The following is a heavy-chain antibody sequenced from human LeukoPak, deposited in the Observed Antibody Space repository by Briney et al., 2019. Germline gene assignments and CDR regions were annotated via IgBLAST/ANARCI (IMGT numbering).Heavy chain of an antibody. V-gene: IGHV4-38-2*01. D-gene: IGHD3-10*02. J-gene: IGHJ4*02. Sequence: PSETLSLTCGISGQSTTRGYYWAWFRQSPEKGPEWIATFFESEKSFYNASLKSRVIMSLDTSKSQFSLNLTSVTAADTAVYYCARVLPVPYLLDSWGQGTHGTVSP. CDR3: ARVLPVPYLLDS. CDR2: FFESEKS. CDR1: GQSTTRGYY.